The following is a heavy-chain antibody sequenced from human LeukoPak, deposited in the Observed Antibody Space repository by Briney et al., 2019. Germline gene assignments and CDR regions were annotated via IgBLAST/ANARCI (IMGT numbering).Heavy chain of an antibody. CDR1: GGSFSVYY. D-gene: IGHD2-2*01. CDR3: ARGQGNIVVVPAAMDSYYMDV. Sequence: PSETLSLTCAVYGGSFSVYYWRWIRQPPGKGLEWIGEINHSGSTNYSPSLKSRVTISVDTSKNQFSLKLSSVTAADTAVYYCARGQGNIVVVPAAMDSYYMDVWGKGTTVTVSS. V-gene: IGHV4-34*01. CDR2: INHSGST. J-gene: IGHJ6*03.